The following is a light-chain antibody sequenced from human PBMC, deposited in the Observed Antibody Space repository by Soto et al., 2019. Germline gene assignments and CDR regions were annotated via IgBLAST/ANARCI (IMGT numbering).Light chain of an antibody. Sequence: QSALTQPRSVSGSPGQSCTIASTGTSSDVGDYNYVFWYLQYPGKAPNLGIYDVSKLPSGVPDRFSVSKSINTAYLNISGLQAEDQAAYCCCSFTGSYASRVFSGGTKLAVL. J-gene: IGLJ3*02. V-gene: IGLV2-11*01. CDR2: DVS. CDR1: SSDVGDYNY. CDR3: CSFTGSYASRV.